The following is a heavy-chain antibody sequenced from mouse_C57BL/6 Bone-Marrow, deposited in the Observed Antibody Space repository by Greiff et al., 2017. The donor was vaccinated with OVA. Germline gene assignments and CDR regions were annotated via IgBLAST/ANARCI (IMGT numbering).Heavy chain of an antibody. CDR1: GYTFTEYT. J-gene: IGHJ2*01. CDR2: FYPGSGSI. Sequence: QVQLKQSGAELVKPGASVKLSCKASGYTFTEYTIHWVKQRSGQGLEWIGWFYPGSGSIKYNEKFKDKATLTADKSSSTVYMELSRLTSEDSAVYFCARHEDPNYYGSSYLDYWGQGTTLTGSS. CDR3: ARHEDPNYYGSSYLDY. V-gene: IGHV1-62-2*01. D-gene: IGHD1-1*01.